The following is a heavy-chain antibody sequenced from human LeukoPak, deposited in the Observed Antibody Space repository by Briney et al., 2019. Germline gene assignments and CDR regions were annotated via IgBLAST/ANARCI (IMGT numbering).Heavy chain of an antibody. J-gene: IGHJ4*02. V-gene: IGHV4-39*01. CDR2: IYYSGST. Sequence: PSETLSLACTVSGDSITSSSYYWGWIRQPPGKGLEWIGTIYYSGSTYYNPSLKSRLTISVDTSKNQFSLKLSSVTAADTAVYYCASLRTGDFDYWGQGALVTVSS. D-gene: IGHD3-10*01. CDR1: GDSITSSSYY. CDR3: ASLRTGDFDY.